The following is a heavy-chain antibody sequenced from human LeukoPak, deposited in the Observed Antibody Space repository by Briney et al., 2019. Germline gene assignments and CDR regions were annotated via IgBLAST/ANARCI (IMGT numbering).Heavy chain of an antibody. Sequence: GRSLRFSCAASGFTFSSYGMHWVRRAPGKGLEWVAVIWYDGSNKYYADSVKGRFTISRDNSKNTLYLQMNSLRAEDTAVYYCARGYGVRGVIITPGYWGQGTLVTVSS. CDR2: IWYDGSNK. V-gene: IGHV3-33*01. D-gene: IGHD3-10*01. CDR3: ARGYGVRGVIITPGY. CDR1: GFTFSSYG. J-gene: IGHJ4*02.